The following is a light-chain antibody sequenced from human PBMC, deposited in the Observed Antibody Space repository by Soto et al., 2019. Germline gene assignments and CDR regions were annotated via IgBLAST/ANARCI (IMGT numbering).Light chain of an antibody. Sequence: QSALTQPASVSGSPGQSITISCTGTSSDVGAYDYVSWYQHHPGKAPKLMIYDVSNRPSGVSNRFSGSKSGNTASLTISGLQAEDDADYYCSSYTSSTALVFGTGTKVTVL. J-gene: IGLJ1*01. V-gene: IGLV2-14*03. CDR3: SSYTSSTALV. CDR1: SSDVGAYDY. CDR2: DVS.